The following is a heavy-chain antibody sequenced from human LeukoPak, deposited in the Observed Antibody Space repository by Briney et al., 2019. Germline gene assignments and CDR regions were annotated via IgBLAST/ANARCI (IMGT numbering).Heavy chain of an antibody. Sequence: PSETLSLTCTVSGGSISSYYWSWIRQPPGKGLEWIGYIYYSGSTNYNPSLKSRVTISVDTSKNQFSLKLSSVTAADTAVYYCARRYSGEFDPWGQGTLVTVSS. D-gene: IGHD3-10*01. V-gene: IGHV4-59*08. CDR3: ARRYSGEFDP. CDR2: IYYSGST. J-gene: IGHJ5*02. CDR1: GGSISSYY.